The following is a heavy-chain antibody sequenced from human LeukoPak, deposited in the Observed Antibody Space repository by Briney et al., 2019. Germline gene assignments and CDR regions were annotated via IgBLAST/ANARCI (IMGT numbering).Heavy chain of an antibody. D-gene: IGHD3-22*01. Sequence: AGGSLRLSCAASGFTFSNYALHWVRQAPGKGLEWVSGISVSGGSIYYADSVTGRFTISRDNSKDTLYLQMNSLRVEDTALYYCAKEHSVLTMMRGVDSWGQGNLFTVSS. J-gene: IGHJ4*02. V-gene: IGHV3-23*01. CDR1: GFTFSNYA. CDR3: AKEHSVLTMMRGVDS. CDR2: ISVSGGSI.